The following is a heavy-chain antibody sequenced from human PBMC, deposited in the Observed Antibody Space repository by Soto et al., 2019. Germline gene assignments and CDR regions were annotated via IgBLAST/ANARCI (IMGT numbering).Heavy chain of an antibody. J-gene: IGHJ3*02. Sequence: SVKVSCKASGGTFSSYAISWVRQAPGQGLEWMGGIIPIFGTANYAQKFQGRVTITADESTSTAYMELSSLRSEDTAVYYCAREGTAMVADAFDIWGQGTMVTVSS. CDR2: IIPIFGTA. CDR3: AREGTAMVADAFDI. CDR1: GGTFSSYA. D-gene: IGHD5-18*01. V-gene: IGHV1-69*13.